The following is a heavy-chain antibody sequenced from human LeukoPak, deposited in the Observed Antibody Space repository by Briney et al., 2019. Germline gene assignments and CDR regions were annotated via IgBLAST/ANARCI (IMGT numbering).Heavy chain of an antibody. CDR3: ARGQGSLYGMDV. V-gene: IGHV1-8*01. J-gene: IGHJ6*02. CDR1: GYTYTSYD. Sequence: ASVKVSCKASGYTYTSYDINWVRQATGQGLEWMGWMNPNSGNTGYAQKFQGRVTMTRNTSISTAYMELSSLRPEDTAVYYCARGQGSLYGMDVWGQGTTVTVSS. CDR2: MNPNSGNT.